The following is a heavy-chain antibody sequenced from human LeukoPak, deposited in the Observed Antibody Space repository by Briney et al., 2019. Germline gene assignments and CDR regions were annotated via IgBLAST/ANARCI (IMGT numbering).Heavy chain of an antibody. J-gene: IGHJ6*03. D-gene: IGHD3-10*01. CDR1: GCTFSIYA. CDR3: ARHPSVRGYMDV. CDR2: IIPIFGTA. V-gene: IGHV1-69*06. Sequence: SVKVSCKAPGCTFSIYAISWMRLAPGQGLEWMGRIIPIFGTANYAQKFQGRVTITADKSTSTAYMELSSLRSEDTAVYYCARHPSVRGYMDVWGKGTMVTVSS.